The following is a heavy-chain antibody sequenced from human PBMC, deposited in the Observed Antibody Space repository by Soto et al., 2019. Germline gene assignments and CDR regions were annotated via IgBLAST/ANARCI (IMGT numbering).Heavy chain of an antibody. Sequence: PGGSLRLSCAASGFTFSSYGMHWVRQAPGKGLEWVAVIWYDGSNKYYADSVKGRFTISRDNSKNTLYLQMNSLRAEDTAVYYCARDTDYGDYADYWGQGTLVTVSS. CDR1: GFTFSSYG. V-gene: IGHV3-33*01. CDR2: IWYDGSNK. D-gene: IGHD4-17*01. CDR3: ARDTDYGDYADY. J-gene: IGHJ4*02.